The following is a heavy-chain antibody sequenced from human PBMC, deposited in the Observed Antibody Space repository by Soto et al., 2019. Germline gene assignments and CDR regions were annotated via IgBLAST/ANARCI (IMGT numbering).Heavy chain of an antibody. CDR1: GFTFSSYS. Sequence: PGGSLRLSCAASGFTFSSYSMNWVRQAPGKGLEWVSSISSSSSYIYYADSVKGRFTISRDNAKNSLYLQMNSLRAEDTAVCYCARESPRPRPGAPWGQGTLVTVSS. V-gene: IGHV3-21*01. J-gene: IGHJ5*02. CDR3: ARESPRPRPGAP. D-gene: IGHD3-10*01. CDR2: ISSSSSYI.